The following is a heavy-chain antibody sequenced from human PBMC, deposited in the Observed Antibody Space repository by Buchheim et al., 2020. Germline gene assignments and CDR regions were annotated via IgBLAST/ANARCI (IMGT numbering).Heavy chain of an antibody. V-gene: IGHV4-34*01. CDR1: GGSFSGYY. D-gene: IGHD3-10*01. J-gene: IGHJ4*02. CDR2: INHSGST. CDR3: ARPNYYGSGSYLY. Sequence: QVQLQQWGAGLLKPSETLSLTCAVYGGSFSGYYWSWIRQPPGKGLEWIGEINHSGSTNYNPSLKSRVTISVDTSKKQFSLKLSSVTAADTAVYYCARPNYYGSGSYLYWGQGTL.